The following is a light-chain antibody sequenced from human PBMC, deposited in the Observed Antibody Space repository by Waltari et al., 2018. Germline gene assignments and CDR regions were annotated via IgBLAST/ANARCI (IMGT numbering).Light chain of an antibody. CDR1: QSISTY. J-gene: IGKJ2*01. Sequence: DIQMTQSPSSLSASVGDRVTITCRASQSISTYLNWYQQKPGKAPKLLIYDASSLQSGVPSRFSGSGSGTDFTLTSSSLQPEDFATYYCQESYSTPMYTFGQGTKLEI. V-gene: IGKV1-39*01. CDR3: QESYSTPMYT. CDR2: DAS.